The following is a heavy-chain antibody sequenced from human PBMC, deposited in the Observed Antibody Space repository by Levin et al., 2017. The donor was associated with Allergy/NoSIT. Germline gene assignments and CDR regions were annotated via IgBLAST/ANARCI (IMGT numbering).Heavy chain of an antibody. CDR1: GFTFDDYA. V-gene: IGHV3-9*01. CDR3: AKEYPSSSGSYYSYFFDY. D-gene: IGHD1-26*01. CDR2: ITWNGGNI. Sequence: GGSLRLSCSASGFTFDDYAMHWVRQAPGKGLEWVSGITWNGGNIGYADSVKGRFTISRDNAKNSLYLQMNSLRAEDTALYYCAKEYPSSSGSYYSYFFDYWGQGTLVTVSS. J-gene: IGHJ4*02.